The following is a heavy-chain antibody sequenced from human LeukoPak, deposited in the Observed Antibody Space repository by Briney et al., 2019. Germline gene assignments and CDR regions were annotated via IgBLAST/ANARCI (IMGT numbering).Heavy chain of an antibody. CDR3: AREGTGSGDSFNI. CDR2: IKQDGSEK. D-gene: IGHD1-26*01. J-gene: IGHJ3*02. V-gene: IGHV3-7*01. CDR1: GFTFSSYW. Sequence: GGSLRLSCAASGFTFSSYWMSWVRQAPGKGLEWVANIKQDGSEKYYVDSVKGRFTISRDNAKNSLYLQMNSLRAEDTAVYYCAREGTGSGDSFNIWGQGTMVTVSS.